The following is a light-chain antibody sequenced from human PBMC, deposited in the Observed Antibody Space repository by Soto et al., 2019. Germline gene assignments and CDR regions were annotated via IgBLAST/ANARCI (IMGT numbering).Light chain of an antibody. Sequence: QSALTQPASVSGSPGQSITISCTGTSSDVGGYNFVSWYQQYPGKAPKLMIYDVSNRPSGVSNRFSGSKSGNTASLTISVLQAEDEADFYCSSYSRSSSPEVFGTGTKLTVL. J-gene: IGLJ1*01. CDR2: DVS. V-gene: IGLV2-14*01. CDR3: SSYSRSSSPEV. CDR1: SSDVGGYNF.